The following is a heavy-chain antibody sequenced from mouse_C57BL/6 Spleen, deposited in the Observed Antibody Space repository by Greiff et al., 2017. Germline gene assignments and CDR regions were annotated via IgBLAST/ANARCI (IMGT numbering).Heavy chain of an antibody. J-gene: IGHJ4*01. CDR2: ISSGSSTI. V-gene: IGHV5-17*01. D-gene: IGHD2-4*01. CDR1: GFNFSNSG. Sequence: EVKLVESGGGLVKPGGSLKLSCAASGFNFSNSGMPWVRQAPEKGLEWVANISSGSSTIYYAAKVQGRFTITIDNAKNTLFLQMNSMRSEDTAMYYYARRGLRHDYAMDDWGKGTSVTVSS. CDR3: ARRGLRHDYAMDD.